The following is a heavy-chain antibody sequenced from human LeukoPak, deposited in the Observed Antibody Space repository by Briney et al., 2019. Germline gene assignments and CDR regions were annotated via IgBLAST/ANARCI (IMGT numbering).Heavy chain of an antibody. CDR3: ARLPPGRWLRYWYFDL. CDR1: GFTLSTYA. CDR2: TSSSDAGT. D-gene: IGHD5-24*01. J-gene: IGHJ2*01. Sequence: GGSLRLSCAASGFTLSTYAMSWVRQTPGKGLQWVAATSSSDAGTYHADSVRGRFTISRDNSKNTLYLQMNSLRDEDTAVYYCARLPPGRWLRYWYFDLWGRGTLVTVSS. V-gene: IGHV3-23*01.